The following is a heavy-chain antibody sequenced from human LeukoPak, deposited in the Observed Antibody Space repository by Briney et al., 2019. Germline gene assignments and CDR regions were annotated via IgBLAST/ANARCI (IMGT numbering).Heavy chain of an antibody. CDR1: GGSISSSSYY. Sequence: PSETLSLTCTVSGGSISSSSYYWGWIRQPPGKGLEWIGSIYYSGSTYYNPSLKSRVTISVDTSKNQFSLKLSSVTAADTAVYYCARAASGLLLDWGQGTLVTVSS. CDR3: ARAASGLLLD. J-gene: IGHJ4*02. CDR2: IYYSGST. D-gene: IGHD2-21*01. V-gene: IGHV4-39*01.